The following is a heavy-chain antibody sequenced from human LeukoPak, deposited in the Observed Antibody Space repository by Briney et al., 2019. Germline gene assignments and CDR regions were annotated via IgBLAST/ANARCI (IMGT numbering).Heavy chain of an antibody. CDR2: IYPGDSDT. V-gene: IGHV5-51*03. J-gene: IGHJ4*02. CDR3: ARRPLGSSLYYFDY. Sequence: GESLKISCKGSGYSFTSYWIGWVRQMPGKGLEWMGIIYPGDSDTRYSPSFTGPVTISADKSISTAYLQWSSLKASDTAKYYCARRPLGSSLYYFDYWGQGTLVTVSS. CDR1: GYSFTSYW. D-gene: IGHD6-13*01.